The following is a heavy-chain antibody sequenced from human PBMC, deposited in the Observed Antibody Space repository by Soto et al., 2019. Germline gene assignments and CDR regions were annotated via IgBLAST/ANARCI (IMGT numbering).Heavy chain of an antibody. CDR2: ISGSGGST. CDR1: GFTFSSYA. V-gene: IGHV3-23*01. Sequence: PGGSLRLSCAASGFTFSSYAMSWVRQAPGKGLKWVSAISGSGGSTYYADSVKGRFTISRDNSKNTLYLQMNSLRAEDTAVYYCAKDTAMPEYYFDYWGQGTLVTVSS. J-gene: IGHJ4*02. CDR3: AKDTAMPEYYFDY. D-gene: IGHD5-18*01.